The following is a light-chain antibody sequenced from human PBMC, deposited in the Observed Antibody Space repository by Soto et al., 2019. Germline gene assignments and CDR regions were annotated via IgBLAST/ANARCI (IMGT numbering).Light chain of an antibody. CDR1: SSDVGGYNY. Sequence: QSVLTQPASVSGSPGQSITISCTGTSSDVGGYNYVSWYQQHPGKAPKLMIYEVSNRPSGVSNRFSGAKSGSTASLTISGLPAEDEADYYCSSYTSSSTLYVVFGGGTKLTVL. CDR2: EVS. CDR3: SSYTSSSTLYVV. V-gene: IGLV2-14*01. J-gene: IGLJ2*01.